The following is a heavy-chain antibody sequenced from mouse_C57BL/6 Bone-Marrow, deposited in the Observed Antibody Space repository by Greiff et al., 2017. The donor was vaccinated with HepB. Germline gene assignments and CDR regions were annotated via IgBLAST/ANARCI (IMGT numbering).Heavy chain of an antibody. V-gene: IGHV14-4*01. CDR2: IDPENGDT. Sequence: VQLQQSGAELVRPGASVKLSCTASGFNIKDDYMHWVKQRPEQGLEWIGWIDPENGDTEYASKVQGKATITADTSSNTAYLQLSSLTSEDTAVYYCTPYYYCNYVAYWGQGTLVTVSA. J-gene: IGHJ3*01. CDR1: GFNIKDDY. CDR3: TPYYYCNYVAY. D-gene: IGHD2-1*01.